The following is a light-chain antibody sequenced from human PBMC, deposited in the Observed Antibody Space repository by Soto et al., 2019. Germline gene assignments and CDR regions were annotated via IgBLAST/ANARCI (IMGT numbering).Light chain of an antibody. Sequence: QAVLTQPASVFGSLGQSITISCTGTISDIGGYKYVSWYQQHPGKAPKLIIFEVSNRPSGVSDRFSGSKSGNTASLTISGLQAEDEADYYCSSYTSSSTLDVFGTGTKVTVL. CDR1: ISDIGGYKY. J-gene: IGLJ1*01. V-gene: IGLV2-14*01. CDR2: EVS. CDR3: SSYTSSSTLDV.